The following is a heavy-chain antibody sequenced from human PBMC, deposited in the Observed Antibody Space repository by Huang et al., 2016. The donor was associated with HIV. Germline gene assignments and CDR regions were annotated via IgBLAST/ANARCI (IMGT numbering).Heavy chain of an antibody. CDR3: ARGQGGYYYYYMDV. CDR1: GGSFSGYY. V-gene: IGHV4-34*01. Sequence: QVQLQQWGAGLLRPSETLSLTCAVCGGSFSGYYGTWIRQPPGKGLEWIGEINHSESTNYNPSLKSRVTISVDTSRNQFSRTLTSVTAADTAVYYCARGQGGYYYYYMDVWGKGTTVTVSS. CDR2: INHSEST. J-gene: IGHJ6*03.